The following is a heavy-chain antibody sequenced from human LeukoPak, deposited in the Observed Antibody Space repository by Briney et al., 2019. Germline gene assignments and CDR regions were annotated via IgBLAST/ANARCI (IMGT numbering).Heavy chain of an antibody. V-gene: IGHV1-69*05. CDR3: VRGYILVATNYFDY. CDR1: GGTFSSYA. D-gene: IGHD5-12*01. CDR2: IIPIFGTA. Sequence: ASVKVSCKASGGTFSSYAISWVRQAPGQGLEWMGRIIPIFGTANYAQKFQGRVTITTDESTSAAYMELSSLRSEDTAVYYCVRGYILVATNYFDYWGQGTLVTVSS. J-gene: IGHJ4*02.